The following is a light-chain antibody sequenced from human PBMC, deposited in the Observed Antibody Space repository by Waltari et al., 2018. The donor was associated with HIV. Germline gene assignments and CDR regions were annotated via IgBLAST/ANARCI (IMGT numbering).Light chain of an antibody. J-gene: IGLJ3*02. CDR2: DVS. Sequence: QSALTQPRSVSGSPGQSVTISCTGTNSDVGGYNYVSWYQQHPGKAPKLMIYDVSKRPSGVPDRFSGSKSGNTASLTISGLQAEDEADYYCCSYAGNWVFGGGTKLTVL. CDR3: CSYAGNWV. CDR1: NSDVGGYNY. V-gene: IGLV2-11*01.